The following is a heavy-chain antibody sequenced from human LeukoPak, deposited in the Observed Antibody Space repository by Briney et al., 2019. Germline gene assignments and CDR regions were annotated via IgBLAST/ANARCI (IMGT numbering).Heavy chain of an antibody. Sequence: PGGSLRLSCAVSGFTFSNYWMSWVRQAPGKGLEWVANIKQDGSEKYYVDSVKGRFTVSRDNAKNSLFLQMTSLRAEDTAVYYCARDGDLGATITGAFDIWGQGTMVTVSS. CDR2: IKQDGSEK. CDR1: GFTFSNYW. J-gene: IGHJ3*02. D-gene: IGHD5-24*01. V-gene: IGHV3-7*01. CDR3: ARDGDLGATITGAFDI.